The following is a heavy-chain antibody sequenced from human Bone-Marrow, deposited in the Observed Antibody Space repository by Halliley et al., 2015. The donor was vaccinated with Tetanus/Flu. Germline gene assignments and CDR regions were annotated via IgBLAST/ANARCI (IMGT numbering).Heavy chain of an antibody. V-gene: IGHV4-61*01. D-gene: IGHD6-19*01. J-gene: IGHJ4*02. CDR2: IYATGRT. CDR3: AREGQDSRGWGSYFDN. CDR1: GGSVSSGFYY. Sequence: LRLSCSVSGGSVSSGFYYWSWIRQPPGKGLEWVGYIYATGRTNLNPSLKGRVSMSVDKSRNQFSLNLSSVTAADTALYYCAREGQDSRGWGSYFDNWGPGTLVTVSS.